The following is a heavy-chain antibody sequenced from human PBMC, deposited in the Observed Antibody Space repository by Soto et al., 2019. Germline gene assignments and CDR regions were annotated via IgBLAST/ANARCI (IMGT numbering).Heavy chain of an antibody. D-gene: IGHD3-9*01. CDR2: ISSSSSTI. CDR1: GFTFSSYS. Sequence: GGSLRLSCAASGFTFSSYSMNWVRQAPGKGLEWVSYISSSSSTIYYADSVKGRFTISRDNAKNSLYLQMNSLRAEDTAVYYCARRHILTGYRTYGMVVWGQGTTVTVSS. V-gene: IGHV3-48*01. J-gene: IGHJ6*02. CDR3: ARRHILTGYRTYGMVV.